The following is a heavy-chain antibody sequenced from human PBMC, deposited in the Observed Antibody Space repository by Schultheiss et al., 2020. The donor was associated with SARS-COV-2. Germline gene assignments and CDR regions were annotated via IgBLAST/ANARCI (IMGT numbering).Heavy chain of an antibody. CDR3: AKVVVRWGIVAAGTGWFDP. V-gene: IGHV4-38-2*01. Sequence: SETLSLTCAVSGYSISGGYYWGWIRQPPGKGLEWIGSIYYSGSTYYNPSLKSRVTISIDMSKNQFSLKMSSVSAADTAVYYCAKVVVRWGIVAAGTGWFDPWGQGTLVTVAS. CDR1: GYSISGGYY. D-gene: IGHD6-13*01. CDR2: IYYSGST. J-gene: IGHJ5*02.